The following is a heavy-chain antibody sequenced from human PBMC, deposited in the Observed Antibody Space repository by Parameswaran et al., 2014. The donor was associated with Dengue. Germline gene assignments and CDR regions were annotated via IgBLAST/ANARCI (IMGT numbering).Heavy chain of an antibody. V-gene: IGHV4-59*01. CDR3: ARDSSGWSHFDF. D-gene: IGHD6-19*01. CDR2: IYYSGST. Sequence: WIRQPPGKGLEWIGYIYYSGSTNYNPSLKSRVTISVDTSKNQFSLKLSSVTAADTAVYYCARDSSGWSHFDFWGQGTLVTVSS. J-gene: IGHJ4*02.